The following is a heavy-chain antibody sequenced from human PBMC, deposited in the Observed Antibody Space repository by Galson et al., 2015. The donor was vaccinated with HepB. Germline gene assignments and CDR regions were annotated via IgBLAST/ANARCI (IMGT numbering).Heavy chain of an antibody. J-gene: IGHJ5*02. CDR1: GGTFSSYT. CDR3: ARALNGGDYGMGWWFDP. D-gene: IGHD4-17*01. Sequence: SVKVSCKASGGTFSSYTISWVRQAPGQGLEWMGRIIPILGIANYAQKFQGRVTITADKSTSTAYMELSSLRSEDTAVYYCARALNGGDYGMGWWFDPWGQGTLVTVSS. V-gene: IGHV1-69*02. CDR2: IIPILGIA.